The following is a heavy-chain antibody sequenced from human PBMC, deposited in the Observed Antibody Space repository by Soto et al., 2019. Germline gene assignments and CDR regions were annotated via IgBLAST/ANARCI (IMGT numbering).Heavy chain of an antibody. Sequence: EVQLVESGGGLVKPGGSLRLSCAAAGFTLSSYSMMWVRQAPGKGLEWVSSISSTSSHIYYADSVKGRFTITRDNAKNSLALQMNRLRAEDTAVYYCARGSTVTPTAYWGQGTLVTVSS. V-gene: IGHV3-21*01. CDR1: GFTLSSYS. J-gene: IGHJ4*02. D-gene: IGHD4-17*01. CDR2: ISSTSSHI. CDR3: ARGSTVTPTAY.